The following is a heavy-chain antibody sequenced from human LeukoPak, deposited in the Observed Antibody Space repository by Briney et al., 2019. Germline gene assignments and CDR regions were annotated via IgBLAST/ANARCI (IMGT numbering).Heavy chain of an antibody. CDR2: IKQDGSEK. Sequence: PGGSLRLPCAASGTTLSVYWMSWVRQAPGKGLEWVANIKQDGSEKYYRDSVQGRFTISRDNAKNSLYLQMNSLRAEDTAVYYCARSGSGYFDYWGQGSLVTVSS. J-gene: IGHJ4*02. CDR1: GTTLSVYW. CDR3: ARSGSGYFDY. V-gene: IGHV3-7*01.